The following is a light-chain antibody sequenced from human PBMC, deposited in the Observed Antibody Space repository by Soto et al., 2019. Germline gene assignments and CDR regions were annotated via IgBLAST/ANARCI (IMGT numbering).Light chain of an antibody. CDR3: QQYRTYSRT. CDR2: DAS. V-gene: IGKV1-5*01. J-gene: IGKJ1*01. CDR1: QSISNW. Sequence: DIQMTQSPSTLSTSVGDRVTITCRASQSISNWLAWYQQKPGKAPKLLIYDASSLESGVPSRFSGSGSGTEFTLTISSLQPHDFAIYYCQQYRTYSRTFGQGTKVDNK.